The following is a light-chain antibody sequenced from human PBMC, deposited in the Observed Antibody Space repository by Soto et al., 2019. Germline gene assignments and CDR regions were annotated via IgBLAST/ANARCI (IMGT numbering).Light chain of an antibody. V-gene: IGLV1-44*01. CDR2: SNS. J-gene: IGLJ3*02. CDR1: SSNIESNT. Sequence: QSVLTQPPSASGTPGQRVTMSCSGYSSNIESNTVNWYQQLPGTAPKLLIYSNSQRPSGVPDRFSGSKSGTSASLAINGLQAEDVADYYCAAWDDRLRGPVFGGGTKLTVL. CDR3: AAWDDRLRGPV.